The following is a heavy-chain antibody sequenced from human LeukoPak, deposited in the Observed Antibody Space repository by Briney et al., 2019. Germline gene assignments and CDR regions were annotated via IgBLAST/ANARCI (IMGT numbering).Heavy chain of an antibody. D-gene: IGHD3-3*01. CDR1: GGSFSGYY. V-gene: IGHV4-34*01. CDR3: ARGGDQFLEWLFADAFDI. J-gene: IGHJ3*02. CDR2: INHSGST. Sequence: SETLSLTCAVYGGSFSGYYWSWIRQPPGKGLEWIGEINHSGSTNYNPSLKSRVTISVDTSKNQFSLKLSSVTAADTAVYYCARGGDQFLEWLFADAFDIWGQGTVVTVSS.